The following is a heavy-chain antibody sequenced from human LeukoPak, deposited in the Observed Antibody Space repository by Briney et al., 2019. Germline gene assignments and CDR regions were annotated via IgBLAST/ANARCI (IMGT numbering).Heavy chain of an antibody. J-gene: IGHJ6*04. CDR3: AELGITMIGGV. V-gene: IGHV3-48*03. CDR1: GFTFSSYE. CDR2: ISSSGSTI. Sequence: PGGSLRLSCAASGFTFSSYEMNWVRLAPGKWLEWVSYISSSGSTIYYADSVKGRFTISRDNAKNSLYLQMNSLRAEDTAVYYCAELGITMIGGVWGKGTTVTISS. D-gene: IGHD3-10*02.